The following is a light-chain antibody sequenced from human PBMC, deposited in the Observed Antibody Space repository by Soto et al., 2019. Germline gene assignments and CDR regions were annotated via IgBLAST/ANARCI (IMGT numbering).Light chain of an antibody. J-gene: IGLJ1*01. CDR3: SSYTRRSTSYV. CDR1: SSDVGGYNY. Sequence: QSALTQPASVSGSTGQSITISCTGTSSDVGGYNYVSWYQQHPGKAPKLMIYEVSNRPSRVSNRFSGSKSGNTASLTISGRQAEDEADYYCSSYTRRSTSYVFGTGTKLTVL. V-gene: IGLV2-14*01. CDR2: EVS.